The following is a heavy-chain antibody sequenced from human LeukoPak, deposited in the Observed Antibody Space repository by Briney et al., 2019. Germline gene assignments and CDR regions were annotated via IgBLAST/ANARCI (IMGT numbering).Heavy chain of an antibody. V-gene: IGHV3-48*01. Sequence: GGSLRLSCAASGFTFSSYSMNWVRQAPGKGLDWVSYISSSSSTIYYADSVKGRFTISRDNAKNSLYLQTNSLRAEDTAVYYCAREGGGYCSSPSCYSYWGQGTLVTVSS. CDR2: ISSSSSTI. CDR3: AREGGGYCSSPSCYSY. J-gene: IGHJ4*02. D-gene: IGHD2-2*01. CDR1: GFTFSSYS.